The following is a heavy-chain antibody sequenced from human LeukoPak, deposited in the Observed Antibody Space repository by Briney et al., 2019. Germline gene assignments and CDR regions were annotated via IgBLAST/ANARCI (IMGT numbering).Heavy chain of an antibody. Sequence: GGSLVLSCASSGFPFSSYGMHWVRQAPGKGLEWVAFIRYDGSNKYYADSVKGRFTISRDNSKNTLYLQMNSLRAEDTAVYYCAKDRPDYGDYIDYWGQGTLVTVSS. CDR1: GFPFSSYG. V-gene: IGHV3-30*02. J-gene: IGHJ4*02. CDR3: AKDRPDYGDYIDY. CDR2: IRYDGSNK. D-gene: IGHD4-17*01.